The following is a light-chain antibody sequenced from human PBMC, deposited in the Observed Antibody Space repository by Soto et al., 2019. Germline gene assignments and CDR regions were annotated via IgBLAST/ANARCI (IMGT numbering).Light chain of an antibody. V-gene: IGKV3-20*01. CDR1: QSVSSSY. CDR3: QQYDNSPWT. Sequence: EIVLTQSPGTLSLSPGERATLSCRASQSVSSSYLAWYQQKPGQAPRLLIYGASSRATGIPDRFSGSGSGTEFPLTISRLEPEDFAMYHCQQYDNSPWTFGQGTKVEIK. J-gene: IGKJ1*01. CDR2: GAS.